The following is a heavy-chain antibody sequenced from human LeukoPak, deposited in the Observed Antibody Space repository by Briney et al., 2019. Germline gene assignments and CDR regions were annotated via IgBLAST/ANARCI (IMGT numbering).Heavy chain of an antibody. V-gene: IGHV4-39*01. Sequence: SETLSLTCTVSGASLSGSGYYWGWIRQPPGKGLEWIGSIYSSGSPYYNPSLQSRAPISIETSNNQLSPRLNSVTAADTAMYYCAKSGGYGLIDYWGQGTLVTVSS. J-gene: IGHJ4*02. CDR3: AKSGGYGLIDY. CDR1: GASLSGSGYY. CDR2: IYSSGSP. D-gene: IGHD1-26*01.